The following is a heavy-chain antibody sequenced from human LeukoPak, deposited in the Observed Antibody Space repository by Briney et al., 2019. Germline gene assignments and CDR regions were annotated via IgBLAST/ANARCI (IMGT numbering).Heavy chain of an antibody. CDR3: ARDGYCSDGSCYGSPPFDY. D-gene: IGHD2-15*01. V-gene: IGHV3-48*03. Sequence: GGSLRLSCAASGFTFSSYEMSWVRQAPGKGLEWVSYISSSGSTIYYADSVKGRFTISRDNAKNSLYLQMNSLRAEDTAVYYCARDGYCSDGSCYGSPPFDYWGQGTLVTVSS. CDR2: ISSSGSTI. CDR1: GFTFSSYE. J-gene: IGHJ4*02.